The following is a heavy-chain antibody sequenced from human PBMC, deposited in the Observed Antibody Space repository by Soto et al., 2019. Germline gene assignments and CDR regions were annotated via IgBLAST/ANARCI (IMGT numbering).Heavy chain of an antibody. V-gene: IGHV4-61*01. D-gene: IGHD3-22*01. CDR2: IYYSGST. Sequence: SETLSLTCTVPRGSVSSGSNSWSWFRQPPGKGLEWIGYIYYSGSTNYNPSLKSRVTISVDTSKNQFSLKLNSVTAADTAVYYCAIGVNYYESNGSSLFDPSSRGALVTVSS. CDR3: AIGVNYYESNGSSLFDP. J-gene: IGHJ5*02. CDR1: RGSVSSGSNS.